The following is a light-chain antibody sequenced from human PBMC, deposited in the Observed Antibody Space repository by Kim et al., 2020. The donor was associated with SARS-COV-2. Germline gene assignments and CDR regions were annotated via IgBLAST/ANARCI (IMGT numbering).Light chain of an antibody. CDR3: QQRSSWPRT. J-gene: IGKJ1*01. Sequence: LTAGERATLSCRASQSIRRYLGWYQQKAGQAPRLVIYDASSRATGIPARFSGSGSGTEFTLTISSLEPEDFAVYYCQQRSSWPRTFGQGTKVDIK. V-gene: IGKV3-11*01. CDR2: DAS. CDR1: QSIRRY.